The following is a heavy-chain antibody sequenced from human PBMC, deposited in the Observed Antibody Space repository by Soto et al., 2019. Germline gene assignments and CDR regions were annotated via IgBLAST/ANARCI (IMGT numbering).Heavy chain of an antibody. CDR3: ARERAGGYCSSTSCPPFKLEIFYGMDV. J-gene: IGHJ6*02. D-gene: IGHD2-2*01. CDR2: ISSSSSYI. V-gene: IGHV3-21*01. Sequence: CPRLSRAASVFSCMSSGMNCFRQAPWKLLEWVSSISSSSSYIYYADSVKGRFTISRDNAKNSLYLQMNSLRAEDTAVYYCARERAGGYCSSTSCPPFKLEIFYGMDVWGQGTTVTVSS. CDR1: VFSCMSSG.